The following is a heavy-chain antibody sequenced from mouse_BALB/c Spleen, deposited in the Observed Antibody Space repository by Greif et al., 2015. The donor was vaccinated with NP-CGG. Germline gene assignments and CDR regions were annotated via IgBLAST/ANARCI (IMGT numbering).Heavy chain of an antibody. CDR2: IYPGDGDT. D-gene: IGHD2-1*01. CDR1: GYAFSSYW. Sequence: VHLVESGAELVRPGSSVKISCKASGYAFSSYWMNWVKQRPGQGLEWIGQIYPGDGDTNYNGKFKGKATLTADKSSSTAYMQLSSLTSEDSAVYFCARVGNYYFDYWGQGTTLTVPS. CDR3: ARVGNYYFDY. J-gene: IGHJ2*01. V-gene: IGHV1-80*01.